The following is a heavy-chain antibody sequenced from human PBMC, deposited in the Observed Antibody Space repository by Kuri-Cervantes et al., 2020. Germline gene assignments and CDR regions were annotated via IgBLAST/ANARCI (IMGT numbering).Heavy chain of an antibody. CDR1: GFTFSSYG. D-gene: IGHD3-9*01. CDR3: ATPGGDILTGYFLRGAFDI. Sequence: GESLKISCAASGFTFSSYGMHWVRQAPGKGLEWVAVISYDGSNKYYADSVKGRFTISRDNSKNTLYLQMNSLRAEDTAVYYCATPGGDILTGYFLRGAFDIWGQGTMVTVSS. J-gene: IGHJ3*02. V-gene: IGHV3-30*03. CDR2: ISYDGSNK.